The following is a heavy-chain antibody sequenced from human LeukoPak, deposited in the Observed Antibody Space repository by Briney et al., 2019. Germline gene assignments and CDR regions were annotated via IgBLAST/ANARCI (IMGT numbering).Heavy chain of an antibody. CDR3: VREFVGGTFDY. D-gene: IGHD3-3*01. Sequence: ASVKVSRKTSGYTFTDYYIHWVRQAPGQGLEWMGVIYPRGGETNRAQRLLGRITITRDTSTSTVYMDMTSLTSEDTAVYYCVREFVGGTFDYWGQGTLVTVS. CDR2: IYPRGGET. V-gene: IGHV1-46*04. CDR1: GYTFTDYY. J-gene: IGHJ4*02.